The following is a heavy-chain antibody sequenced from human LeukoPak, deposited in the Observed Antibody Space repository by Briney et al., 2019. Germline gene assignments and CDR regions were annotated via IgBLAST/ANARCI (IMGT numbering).Heavy chain of an antibody. CDR1: GGTFSSYA. D-gene: IGHD3-3*01. Sequence: SVKVSCKASGGTFSSYAISWVRQAPGQELEWMGGIIPIFGTANYAQKIQGRVTITADESTSTAYMELSSLRSEDTAVYYCATTPRVTIFGVVIWWFDPWGQGTPVTVSS. CDR2: IIPIFGTA. J-gene: IGHJ5*02. V-gene: IGHV1-69*13. CDR3: ATTPRVTIFGVVIWWFDP.